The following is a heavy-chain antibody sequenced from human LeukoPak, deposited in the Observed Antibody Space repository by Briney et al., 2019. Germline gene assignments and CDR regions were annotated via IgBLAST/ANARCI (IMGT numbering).Heavy chain of an antibody. CDR3: ARDQHDFWSAFDAFDI. D-gene: IGHD3-3*01. CDR1: GYTFTSYG. Sequence: ASVKVSCKASGYTFTSYGISWVRQAPGQGLEWMGWISAYNGNTNYAQKLQGRVTMTTDTSTSTAYMELRSLRSDDTAVYYCARDQHDFWSAFDAFDIWGQGTMVTVSS. J-gene: IGHJ3*02. CDR2: ISAYNGNT. V-gene: IGHV1-18*01.